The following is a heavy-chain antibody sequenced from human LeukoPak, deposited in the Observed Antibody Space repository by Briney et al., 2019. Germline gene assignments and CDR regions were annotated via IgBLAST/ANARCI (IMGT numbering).Heavy chain of an antibody. Sequence: ASVKVSCKASGYPFIGNYIHWVRQAPGQGLEWMGWINPNSGGTQYSQKFQGRVTLTRDTSITTGYMELSGLTSDDTAVYYCARGARRGVWGSYRYGGPYYFDYWGQGTLVTVSS. CDR3: ARGARRGVWGSYRYGGPYYFDY. CDR1: GYPFIGNY. J-gene: IGHJ4*02. D-gene: IGHD3-16*02. V-gene: IGHV1-2*02. CDR2: INPNSGGT.